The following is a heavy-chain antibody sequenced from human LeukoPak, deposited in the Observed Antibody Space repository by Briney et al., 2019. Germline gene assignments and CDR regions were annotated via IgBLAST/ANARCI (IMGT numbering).Heavy chain of an antibody. Sequence: SETLSLTCAVYGGSFSGYYWSWIRQPPGKGVEWIGSIYHSGSTYYNPSLKSRVTISVDTSKNQFSLKLSSVTAADTAVYYCARAVGRVDYWGQGTLVTVSS. CDR2: IYHSGST. CDR3: ARAVGRVDY. D-gene: IGHD3-10*01. CDR1: GGSFSGYY. J-gene: IGHJ4*02. V-gene: IGHV4-34*01.